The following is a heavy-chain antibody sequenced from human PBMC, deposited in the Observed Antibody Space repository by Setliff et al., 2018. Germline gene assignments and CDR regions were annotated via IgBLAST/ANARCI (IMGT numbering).Heavy chain of an antibody. CDR1: GGSITTSSYS. V-gene: IGHV4-39*01. J-gene: IGHJ4*02. CDR3: ARHFRSSKVQFLEYLTDYYFDS. CDR2: IYHSGTT. Sequence: SETLSLTCTVSGGSITTSSYSWGWIRQPPGKGLEWIGNIYHSGTTYYNPSLKSRLTLSVDTSKNQFSLELNSVTAADAAIYYCARHFRSSKVQFLEYLTDYYFDSWGQGTLVTVSS. D-gene: IGHD3-3*01.